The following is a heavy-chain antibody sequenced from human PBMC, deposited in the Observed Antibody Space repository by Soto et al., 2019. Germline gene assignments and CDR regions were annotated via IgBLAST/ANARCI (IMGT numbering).Heavy chain of an antibody. CDR3: ARDRGILWFGELFGGNDY. D-gene: IGHD3-10*01. V-gene: IGHV3-30-3*01. J-gene: IGHJ4*02. CDR2: ISYDGSNK. Sequence: GGSLRLSCAASGFTFSSYAMHWVRQAPGKGLEWVAVISYDGSNKYYADSVKGRFTISRDNSKNTLYLQMNSLRAEDTAVYCCARDRGILWFGELFGGNDYWGQGTLVTVPS. CDR1: GFTFSSYA.